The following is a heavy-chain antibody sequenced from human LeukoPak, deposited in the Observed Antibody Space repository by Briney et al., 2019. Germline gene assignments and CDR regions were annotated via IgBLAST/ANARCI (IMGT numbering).Heavy chain of an antibody. J-gene: IGHJ4*02. Sequence: GGSLRLSCAASGFTFSNYWMHWVRQAPGKGLVWVSRINSDGSSTRYADSVKGRFTISRDNTKNTLYLQMNSLRAEDTAVYYCGRELDWLPTLDYWGQGTLVTVSS. CDR2: INSDGSST. D-gene: IGHD3-9*01. CDR3: GRELDWLPTLDY. CDR1: GFTFSNYW. V-gene: IGHV3-74*01.